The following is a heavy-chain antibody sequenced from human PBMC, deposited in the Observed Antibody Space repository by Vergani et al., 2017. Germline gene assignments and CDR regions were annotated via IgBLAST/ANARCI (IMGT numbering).Heavy chain of an antibody. V-gene: IGHV3-30-3*01. CDR2: ISFDGTNE. Sequence: QVQLVESGGGVVQPGTSLRLSCVVSGFALNRHAMYWVRQAPGKGLEWVVGISFDGTNEYYPDLVKGRFTISRDIAKNTLYLQVRSLRLEDTGVYHCVRDRGLCAGGRGYTEAWDYWVQGTPVTVSS. D-gene: IGHD6-25*01. J-gene: IGHJ4*02. CDR3: VRDRGLCAGGRGYTEAWDY. CDR1: GFALNRHA.